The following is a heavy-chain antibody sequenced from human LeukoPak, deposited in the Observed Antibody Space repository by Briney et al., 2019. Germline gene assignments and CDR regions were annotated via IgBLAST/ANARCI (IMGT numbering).Heavy chain of an antibody. D-gene: IGHD3-10*01. Sequence: GGSLRLSCVASGFTFSSYWMHWVRQDPRKGLVWVSRINGDGRNINYADSVRGRFTISRDNAKITLYLQMNSLRAEDTAVYYCARNWGPYGSGSYYNGPLDYWGQGTLVTVSS. CDR1: GFTFSSYW. CDR2: INGDGRNI. V-gene: IGHV3-74*01. CDR3: ARNWGPYGSGSYYNGPLDY. J-gene: IGHJ4*02.